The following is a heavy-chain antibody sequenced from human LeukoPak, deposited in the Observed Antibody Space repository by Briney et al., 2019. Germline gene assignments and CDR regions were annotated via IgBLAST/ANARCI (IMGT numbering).Heavy chain of an antibody. CDR1: GFTFNSYN. CDR3: AKDLVAVGSVGDDY. V-gene: IGHV3-23*01. Sequence: GGSLRLSCGASGFTFNSYNMNWVRQAPGKGLEWVSAVSGSGGSTYYADSVKGRFTISRDNSKNTLYLQMNSLRAEDTAVYYCAKDLVAVGSVGDDYWGQGTLVTVSS. CDR2: VSGSGGST. D-gene: IGHD1-26*01. J-gene: IGHJ4*02.